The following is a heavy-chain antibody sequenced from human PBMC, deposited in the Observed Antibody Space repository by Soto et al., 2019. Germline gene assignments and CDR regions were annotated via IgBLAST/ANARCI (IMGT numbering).Heavy chain of an antibody. J-gene: IGHJ4*02. CDR2: IYWDDDK. CDR1: GFSLSTSGVS. CDR3: AHRLRKGTDILTGFFAFDY. D-gene: IGHD3-9*01. V-gene: IGHV2-5*02. Sequence: SGPTLVNPTQTLTLACAFSGFSLSTSGVSVGWIRQPPGEALEWLALIYWDDDKRYSPSLKRRLTITKDTSKNQVVLTMTNMGPVDTATYYCAHRLRKGTDILTGFFAFDYWGQGTLVTVSS.